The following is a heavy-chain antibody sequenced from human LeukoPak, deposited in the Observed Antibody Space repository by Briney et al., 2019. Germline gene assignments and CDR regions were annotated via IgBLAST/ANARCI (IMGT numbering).Heavy chain of an antibody. J-gene: IGHJ4*02. CDR2: ISAYNGNT. CDR1: GYTFTSYG. CDR3: ARGWRGATITYFDY. D-gene: IGHD5-12*01. V-gene: IGHV1-18*04. Sequence: ASVKVSCKAPGYTFTSYGISWVRQAPGQGLEWMGWISAYNGNTNYAQKLQGRVTMATDTSTSTAYMELRGLRSDDTAVYYCARGWRGATITYFDYWGQGTLVTVSS.